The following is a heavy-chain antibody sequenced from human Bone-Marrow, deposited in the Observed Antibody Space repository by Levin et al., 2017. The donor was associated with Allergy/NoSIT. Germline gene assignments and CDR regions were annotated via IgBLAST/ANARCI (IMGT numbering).Heavy chain of an antibody. Sequence: GGSLRLSCAASGFTFDDYAMHWVRQAPGKGLEWVSGISWNSGSIGYADSVKGRFTISRDNAKNSLYLQMNSLRAEDTALYYCAKDCLLQNRGGYYYGMDVWGQGTTVTVSS. J-gene: IGHJ6*02. V-gene: IGHV3-9*01. CDR2: ISWNSGSI. D-gene: IGHD2-15*01. CDR1: GFTFDDYA. CDR3: AKDCLLQNRGGYYYGMDV.